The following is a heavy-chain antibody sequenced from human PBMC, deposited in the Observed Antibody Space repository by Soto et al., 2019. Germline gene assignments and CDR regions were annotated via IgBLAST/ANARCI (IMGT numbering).Heavy chain of an antibody. CDR3: ARRAPGDSEPPYYFDY. D-gene: IGHD4-17*01. CDR1: GFTFSRYW. Sequence: GGSLRLSCAASGFTFSRYWMHWVRQAPGKGLVWVSRTNSDGTSTNYADSVKGRFTISRDNAKNTLYLQMNSLRADDTAVYYCARRAPGDSEPPYYFDYWGRGTLVTVSS. J-gene: IGHJ4*02. V-gene: IGHV3-74*01. CDR2: TNSDGTST.